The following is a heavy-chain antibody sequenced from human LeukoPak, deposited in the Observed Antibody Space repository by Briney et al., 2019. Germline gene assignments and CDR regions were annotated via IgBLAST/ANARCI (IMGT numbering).Heavy chain of an antibody. V-gene: IGHV3-48*03. Sequence: GGSLSLSCAASGFTYSTFEMNWVRQAPGKGLEWISYINSGGDTIYYADSVKGRFTVSRDNAKNSLYLQMNSLRAEDTAVYYCASLWELHYWGQGTLVTVSS. J-gene: IGHJ4*02. CDR3: ASLWELHY. CDR2: INSGGDTI. D-gene: IGHD1-26*01. CDR1: GFTYSTFE.